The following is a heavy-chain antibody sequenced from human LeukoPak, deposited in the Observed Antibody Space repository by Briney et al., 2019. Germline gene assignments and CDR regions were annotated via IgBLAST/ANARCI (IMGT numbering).Heavy chain of an antibody. D-gene: IGHD6-13*01. CDR3: ARHLYSSSGPRGY. V-gene: IGHV5-51*01. J-gene: IGHJ4*02. CDR1: GYSFASYW. CDR2: IYPGDSDT. Sequence: GESLKISCKGSGYSFASYWIGWVRQMPGKGLEWMGIIYPGDSDTRYSPSFQGQVTISADKSISTAYLQWSSLKASDTAMHYCARHLYSSSGPRGYWGQGTLVTVSS.